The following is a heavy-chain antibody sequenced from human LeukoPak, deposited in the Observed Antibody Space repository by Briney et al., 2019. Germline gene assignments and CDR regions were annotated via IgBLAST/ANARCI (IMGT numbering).Heavy chain of an antibody. CDR1: GYTFTSYY. D-gene: IGHD3-16*02. V-gene: IGHV1-46*01. CDR3: ARAWEGYDYVWGSYRYFDY. CDR2: INPSGGST. Sequence: ASVKVSCKASGYTFTSYYMHWVRQAPGQGLEWMGIINPSGGSTSYAQKFQGRVTMTRDTSTSTVYMELSSLGSEDTAVYYCARAWEGYDYVWGSYRYFDYWGQGTLVTVSS. J-gene: IGHJ4*02.